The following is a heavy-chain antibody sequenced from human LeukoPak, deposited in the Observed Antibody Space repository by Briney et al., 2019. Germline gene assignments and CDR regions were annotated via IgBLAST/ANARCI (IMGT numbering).Heavy chain of an antibody. CDR3: ARVKRGVAAAGPSYYYYGMDV. D-gene: IGHD6-13*01. CDR1: GGSISNYY. Sequence: SETLSLPCTVSGGSISNYYWSWIRQPPGKGLEWIGYIYYSGSTNYNPSLKSRVTISVDTSKNQFSLKLSSVTAADTAVYYCARVKRGVAAAGPSYYYYGMDVWGQGTTVTVSS. CDR2: IYYSGST. J-gene: IGHJ6*02. V-gene: IGHV4-59*01.